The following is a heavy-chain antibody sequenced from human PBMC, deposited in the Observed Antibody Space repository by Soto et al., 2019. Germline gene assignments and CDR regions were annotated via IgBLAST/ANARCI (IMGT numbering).Heavy chain of an antibody. J-gene: IGHJ4*02. V-gene: IGHV4-34*01. CDR3: ARGHRDGYKDSRYSDY. CDR2: INHSGST. CDR1: GGPFSGYY. D-gene: IGHD5-12*01. Sequence: PSETLSLTCAVYGGPFSGYYWSWIRQPPGKGLEWIGEINHSGSTNYNPSLKSRVTISVDTSKNQFSLKLSSVTAADTAVYYCARGHRDGYKDSRYSDYWGQGTLVTVSS.